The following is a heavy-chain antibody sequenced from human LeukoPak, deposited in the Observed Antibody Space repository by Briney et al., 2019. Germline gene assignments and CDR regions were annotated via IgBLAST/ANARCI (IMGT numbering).Heavy chain of an antibody. Sequence: PGGSLRLSCAASGFTLSSYSMNWVRQAPGKGLEWISYITNSGSSIYYADSVKGRFTISRDNAENSLYLQMNSLRAEDTAVYYCARGVHYDILTGYPYYFDYWGQGTLVTVSS. J-gene: IGHJ4*02. CDR1: GFTLSSYS. V-gene: IGHV3-48*04. D-gene: IGHD3-9*01. CDR3: ARGVHYDILTGYPYYFDY. CDR2: ITNSGSSI.